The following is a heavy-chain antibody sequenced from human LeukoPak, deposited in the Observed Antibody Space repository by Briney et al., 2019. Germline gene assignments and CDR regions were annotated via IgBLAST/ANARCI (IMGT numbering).Heavy chain of an antibody. CDR2: IHPNGGGT. J-gene: IGHJ4*02. CDR1: GCTFTVHY. CDR3: MREDY. V-gene: IGHV1-2*02. Sequence: ASVKVSCKASGCTFTVHYLHWVRQAPGQGLEWMGWIHPNGGGTVYAQKFQGRVTMTRDTSISTVFMELSNLRSDDTAVYYCMREDYWGQGTLVTVSS.